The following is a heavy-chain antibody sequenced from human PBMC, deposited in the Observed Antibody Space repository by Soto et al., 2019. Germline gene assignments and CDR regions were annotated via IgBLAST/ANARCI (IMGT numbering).Heavy chain of an antibody. Sequence: GDSLKISYEASGSTFSDTWIAWVRQLPGKGLEWMGIIYPADSDIRYSPSFQGHVTISAEKSLSAAYLHWSALKASDTAIYYCSIGAYSASSGLFADIWGPGTSVTV. J-gene: IGHJ3*02. CDR2: IYPADSDI. V-gene: IGHV5-51*01. D-gene: IGHD3-22*01. CDR3: SIGAYSASSGLFADI. CDR1: GSTFSDTW.